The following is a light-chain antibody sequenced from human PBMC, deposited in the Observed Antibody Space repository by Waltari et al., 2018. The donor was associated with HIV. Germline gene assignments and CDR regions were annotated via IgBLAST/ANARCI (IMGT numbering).Light chain of an antibody. CDR3: QQRYNWPPYT. J-gene: IGKJ2*01. Sequence: EIVLTQSPATLSLSPGERATLSCRASQSIRSFLAWYQQKPGQAPRLLIYDASNRATGIPARFSGSGSGTDFTLTISRLEPEDFAVYYCQQRYNWPPYTFGQGTKLEI. CDR1: QSIRSF. V-gene: IGKV3-11*01. CDR2: DAS.